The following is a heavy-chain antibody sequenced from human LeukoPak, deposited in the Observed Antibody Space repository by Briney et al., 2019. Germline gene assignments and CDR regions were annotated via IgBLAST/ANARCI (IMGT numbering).Heavy chain of an antibody. CDR1: GFTFSTYA. J-gene: IGHJ5*02. CDR3: AKPYGEEREAAAGLWAES. Sequence: GGSLRLSCAASGFTFSTYAMTWVRQFPGKGLEWVSSVSGSGTTIYYAASVKGRFTISRDNSKNTVFLQMNSLSVEDTALYYCAKPYGEEREAAAGLWAESWGQGTPVTVSS. CDR2: VSGSGTTI. V-gene: IGHV3-23*01. D-gene: IGHD6-25*01.